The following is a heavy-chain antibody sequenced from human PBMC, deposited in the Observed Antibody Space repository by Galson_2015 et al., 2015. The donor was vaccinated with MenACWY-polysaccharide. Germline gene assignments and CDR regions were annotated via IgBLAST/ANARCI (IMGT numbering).Heavy chain of an antibody. J-gene: IGHJ6*02. CDR2: ISYDGTNI. D-gene: IGHD6-6*01. CDR3: ARVCDSSSCHYYYGLDL. Sequence: FLRLSCAASGFTFSSYAIHWVRQGPGKGLEWVAVISYDGTNIYYADSVKGRFTISRDNANNSLYLQMNSLRAEDTAVYFCARVCDSSSCHYYYGLDLWGQGTTVTVSS. V-gene: IGHV3-30-3*01. CDR1: GFTFSSYA.